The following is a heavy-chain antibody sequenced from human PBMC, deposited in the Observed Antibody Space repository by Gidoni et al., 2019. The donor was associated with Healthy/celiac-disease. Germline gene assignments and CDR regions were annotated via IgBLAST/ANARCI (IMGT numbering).Heavy chain of an antibody. CDR3: AKDRYYYDSSGYSIDP. J-gene: IGHJ5*02. V-gene: IGHV3-23*01. CDR1: GFTFSRYA. Sequence: EVQLLESGGGLVQPGGSLRLPWEASGFTFSRYAMSWVRQAPGKGLEWVSAISGSGGSTYYADSVKGRFTISRDNSKNTLYLQMNSLRAEDTAVYYCAKDRYYYDSSGYSIDPWGQGTLVTVSS. D-gene: IGHD3-22*01. CDR2: ISGSGGST.